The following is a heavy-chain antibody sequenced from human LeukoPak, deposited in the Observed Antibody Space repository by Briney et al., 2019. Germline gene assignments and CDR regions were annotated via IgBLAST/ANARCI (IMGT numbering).Heavy chain of an antibody. CDR2: INWNGGST. D-gene: IGHD1-26*01. J-gene: IGHJ6*03. CDR1: GFTFDDYG. CDR3: ARGEWELLGYYYYMDV. Sequence: GGSLRLSCAASGFTFDDYGMSWVRKAPGKGLEWVSGINWNGGSTDYADSVKGRFPISRDNAKNSLYLQMNSLRAEDTAVYYCARGEWELLGYYYYMDVWGKGTTVTVSS. V-gene: IGHV3-20*04.